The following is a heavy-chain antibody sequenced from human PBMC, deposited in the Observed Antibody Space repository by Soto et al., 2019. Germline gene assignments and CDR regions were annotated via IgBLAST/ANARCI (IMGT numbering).Heavy chain of an antibody. V-gene: IGHV1-46*01. Sequence: QVQLVQSGAEVKKPGASVKVSCKASGYTFTSYYMHWVRQAPGQGLEWMGIINPSGGSTSYAQKCQGRVTMTRDTSTSTVYMELSSLRSEDTAVYYCARALLRFLEWLPDAFDIWGQGTMVTVSS. CDR3: ARALLRFLEWLPDAFDI. J-gene: IGHJ3*02. D-gene: IGHD3-3*01. CDR1: GYTFTSYY. CDR2: INPSGGST.